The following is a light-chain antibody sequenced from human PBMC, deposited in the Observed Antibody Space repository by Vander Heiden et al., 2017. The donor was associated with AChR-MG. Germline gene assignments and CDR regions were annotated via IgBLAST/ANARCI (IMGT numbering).Light chain of an antibody. CDR2: SSN. Sequence: QSVLTQPPSASGTPGQRVTISCSGSSSNIGSNTVNWYQQLPGTAPKPLIYSSNQRPSGVPDRFSGSKSGNSASLAISGLQSEDEADFYCAAWDDRLNGWVFGGGTKLTGL. J-gene: IGLJ3*02. CDR3: AAWDDRLNGWV. V-gene: IGLV1-44*01. CDR1: SSNIGSNT.